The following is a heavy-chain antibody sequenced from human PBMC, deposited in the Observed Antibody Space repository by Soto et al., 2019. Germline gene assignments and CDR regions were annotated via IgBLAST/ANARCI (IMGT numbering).Heavy chain of an antibody. J-gene: IGHJ4*02. D-gene: IGHD5-12*01. Sequence: EVQLVESGGDLVRPGGCLRLSCAASGFDLNYYSMNWVRQAPAKGLEWVSSISPRSDDIYYADSVKGRFTISRDNAKNSVYLQMNSLRDEDTAVYYCARPRGPRGYDLIDYWGQGTLVIVSS. CDR2: ISPRSDDI. CDR1: GFDLNYYS. CDR3: ARPRGPRGYDLIDY. V-gene: IGHV3-21*01.